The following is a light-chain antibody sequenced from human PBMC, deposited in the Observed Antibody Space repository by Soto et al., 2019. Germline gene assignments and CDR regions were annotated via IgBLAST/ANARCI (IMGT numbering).Light chain of an antibody. Sequence: QSALTQPASVSGSPGQSIAISCTGTSSDVGGYNYVSWYQQHPGKAPKLMIYDVSNRPSGVSNRFSGSKSGNTASLTISGLQAEDEADYYCCSYTTSSTYVFGTGTKQTVL. CDR1: SSDVGGYNY. V-gene: IGLV2-14*03. CDR2: DVS. CDR3: CSYTTSSTYV. J-gene: IGLJ1*01.